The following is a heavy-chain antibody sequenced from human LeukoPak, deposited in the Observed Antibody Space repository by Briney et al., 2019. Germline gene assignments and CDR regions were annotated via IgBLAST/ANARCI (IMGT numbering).Heavy chain of an antibody. Sequence: VSVTVSCMASGYTFPSYGISWVRQAPGQGLEWMGWISAYLCNRKYAQKLQRRVTIPKDRPQSPAYMDLGTLRSDDTAVYYCARGSVAAAFSPADYWGQGTLVTVSS. V-gene: IGHV1-18*01. J-gene: IGHJ4*02. CDR3: ARGSVAAAFSPADY. CDR2: ISAYLCNR. CDR1: GYTFPSYG. D-gene: IGHD6-13*01.